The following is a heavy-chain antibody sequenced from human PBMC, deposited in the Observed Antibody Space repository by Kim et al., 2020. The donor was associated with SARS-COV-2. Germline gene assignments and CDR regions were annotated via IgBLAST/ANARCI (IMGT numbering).Heavy chain of an antibody. CDR1: GGSFSGYY. V-gene: IGHV4-34*01. CDR3: ARGLSVSGWYYYYGMDV. J-gene: IGHJ6*02. Sequence: SQTLSLTCAVYGGSFSGYYWSWIRQPPGKGLEWIGEINHSGSTNYNPSLKRRVTISVDTSKNQSSLKLSSVTAADTAVYYCARGLSVSGWYYYYGMDVWGQGTTVPVSS. D-gene: IGHD6-19*01. CDR2: INHSGST.